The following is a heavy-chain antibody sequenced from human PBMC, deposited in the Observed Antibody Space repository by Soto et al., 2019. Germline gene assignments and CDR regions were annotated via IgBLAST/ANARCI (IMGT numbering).Heavy chain of an antibody. D-gene: IGHD3-3*01. CDR2: ISSTTNYI. J-gene: IGHJ3*02. CDR3: AKDSRLPGFGLLIHAFDM. V-gene: IGHV3-21*04. CDR1: GFTFTRYS. Sequence: GGSLRLSCAASGFTFTRYSMNWVRQAPGKGLEWVSSISSTTNYIYYGDSMKGRFTISRDNAKNSLYLEMNSLRVEDTATYYCAKDSRLPGFGLLIHAFDMWGHGTMVTVSS.